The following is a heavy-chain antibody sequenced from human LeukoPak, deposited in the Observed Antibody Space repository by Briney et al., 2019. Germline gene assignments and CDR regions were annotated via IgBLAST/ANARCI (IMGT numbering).Heavy chain of an antibody. Sequence: PGGSLRLSCAASGFTFSSYGMHWVRQAPGKGLEWVAVISYDGSNKYYADSVKGRFTISRDNSKNTLYLQMNSLRAEDTAVYYCARDQEDTAMVLDYWGQGTLVTVSS. CDR3: ARDQEDTAMVLDY. D-gene: IGHD5-18*01. CDR2: ISYDGSNK. J-gene: IGHJ4*02. V-gene: IGHV3-30*03. CDR1: GFTFSSYG.